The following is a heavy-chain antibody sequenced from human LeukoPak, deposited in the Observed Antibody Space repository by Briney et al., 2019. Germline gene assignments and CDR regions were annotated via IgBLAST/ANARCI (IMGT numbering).Heavy chain of an antibody. CDR1: GYSFTSYW. Sequence: PGESLKISCKSSGYSFTSYWIGWVRQMPGKGLEWMGIIYPGDSDTRYSPSFQGQVTISADKSISTAYLQWSSLKASDTAMYYCARHNQVRGVTGWFDPWGQGTLVTVSS. V-gene: IGHV5-51*01. D-gene: IGHD3-10*01. CDR2: IYPGDSDT. CDR3: ARHNQVRGVTGWFDP. J-gene: IGHJ5*02.